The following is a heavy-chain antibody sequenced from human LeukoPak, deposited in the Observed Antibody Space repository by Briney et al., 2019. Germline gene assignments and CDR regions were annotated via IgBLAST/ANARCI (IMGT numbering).Heavy chain of an antibody. CDR2: IYYTGST. Sequence: SETLSLTCTVSGGSMSSSYWTWIRQPPGKGLECIGFIYYTGSTTYNPSLGSRVTISIDTSKNQFSLRLSSVTAADTAVYYCAGIAAAGTVDWGQGTLVTVSS. V-gene: IGHV4-59*01. D-gene: IGHD6-13*01. CDR1: GGSMSSSY. CDR3: AGIAAAGTVD. J-gene: IGHJ4*02.